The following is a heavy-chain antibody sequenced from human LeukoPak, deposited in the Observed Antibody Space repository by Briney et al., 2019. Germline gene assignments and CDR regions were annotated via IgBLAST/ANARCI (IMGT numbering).Heavy chain of an antibody. V-gene: IGHV1-24*01. D-gene: IGHD2-2*02. CDR2: FDPEDGET. CDR3: ATPPPGYCSSTSCYMGFDP. J-gene: IGHJ5*02. CDR1: GYTLTESS. Sequence: ASVKVSCKVSGYTLTESSMHWVRQAPGKGLEWMGGFDPEDGETIYAQKFQGRVTMTEDTSTDTAYMELSSLRSEDTAVYYCATPPPGYCSSTSCYMGFDPWGQGTLVTVSS.